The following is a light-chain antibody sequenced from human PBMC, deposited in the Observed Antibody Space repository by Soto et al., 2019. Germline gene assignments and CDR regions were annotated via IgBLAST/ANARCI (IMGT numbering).Light chain of an antibody. J-gene: IGKJ1*01. V-gene: IGKV3-20*01. CDR1: QTIRSNY. CDR2: GAS. CDR3: QQYGSSPWT. Sequence: ETVLTQSPGTLSLSPGERATLSCRASQTIRSNYLAWYRQTPGQAPSLLIYGASNRATGIADRFSGSVSGTDFTLIISRLEPEDCALDYCQQYGSSPWTFGQGTKVEIK.